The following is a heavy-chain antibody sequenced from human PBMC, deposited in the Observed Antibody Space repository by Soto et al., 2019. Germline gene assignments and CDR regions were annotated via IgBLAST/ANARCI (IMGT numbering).Heavy chain of an antibody. CDR2: IYGEGDK. CDR3: ARNRLGRYVAAFDV. CDR1: GFSLTTSGVG. D-gene: IGHD3-16*02. Sequence: QITLKESGPTLVKPTQTLTLTCTFSGFSLTTSGVGVGWIRQPPGKALEWVALIYGEGDKRYSPSMKSRLTITKETSKNQLVFTMTSMDPVDTATYYCARNRLGRYVAAFDVWGQGTMVPVSS. V-gene: IGHV2-5*02. J-gene: IGHJ3*01.